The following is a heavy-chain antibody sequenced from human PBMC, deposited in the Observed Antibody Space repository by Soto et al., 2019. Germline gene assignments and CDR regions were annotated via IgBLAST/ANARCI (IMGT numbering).Heavy chain of an antibody. CDR1: GFSLSTSGVG. V-gene: IGHV2-5*02. CDR2: IYWDDDK. J-gene: IGHJ4*02. Sequence: QITLKESGPTLVKPTQTLTLTCTFSGFSLSTSGVGVGWIRQPPGKALEWLALIYWDDDKRYTPSLKGRLTITKDTSKNQVVLTMTNMDPVDTATYYCAHDDYGDSLLYWGQGTLGTVSS. CDR3: AHDDYGDSLLY. D-gene: IGHD4-17*01.